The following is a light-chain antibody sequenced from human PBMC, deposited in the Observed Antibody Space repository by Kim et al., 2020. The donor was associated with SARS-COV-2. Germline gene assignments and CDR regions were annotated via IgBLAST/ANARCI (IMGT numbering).Light chain of an antibody. V-gene: IGKV4-1*01. CDR2: WAS. J-gene: IGKJ4*02. Sequence: ATISCQYDQNLLFSTNKKNYLAWYQQKQRQPPKLLISWASIRESGVPDRFSGSGSGTDFTLTISSLEREDVAVYYCQQYYGSPLTFGGGTKVDIK. CDR3: QQYYGSPLT. CDR1: QNLLFSTNKKNY.